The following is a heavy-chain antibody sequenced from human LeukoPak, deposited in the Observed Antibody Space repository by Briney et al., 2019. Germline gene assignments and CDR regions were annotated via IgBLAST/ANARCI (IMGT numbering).Heavy chain of an antibody. CDR3: ARHRRYYGSGSYYSDFDS. Sequence: SETLSLTCTVSGGSISSYYWTWIRQSPGKGLEWIGYIYNIGSTYYNPSLKSPVTISADMSKNYFSLRLSSVTAADTATYYCARHRRYYGSGSYYSDFDSWGQGILVTVSS. CDR2: IYNIGST. CDR1: GGSISSYY. V-gene: IGHV4-59*08. J-gene: IGHJ4*02. D-gene: IGHD3-10*01.